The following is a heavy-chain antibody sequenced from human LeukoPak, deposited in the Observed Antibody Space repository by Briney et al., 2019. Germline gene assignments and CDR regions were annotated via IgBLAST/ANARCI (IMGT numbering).Heavy chain of an antibody. J-gene: IGHJ2*01. CDR3: ARRSSRGGFFDL. Sequence: GGSLRLSCAASGFTFTSYWMHWVRQAPGKGPVWVSRINSDGSSTNYADSVKGRFTISSDNAKNTLYLQMNSLRAEDTAVYYCARRSSRGGFFDLWGRGTQVTVSS. V-gene: IGHV3-74*01. CDR2: INSDGSST. D-gene: IGHD3-10*01. CDR1: GFTFTSYW.